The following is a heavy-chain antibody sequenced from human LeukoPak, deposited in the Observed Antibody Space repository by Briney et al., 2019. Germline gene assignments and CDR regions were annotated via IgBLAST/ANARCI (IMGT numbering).Heavy chain of an antibody. CDR2: IYYSGST. CDR3: ARFGLLLCSGGSCYSGYWFDP. Sequence: SETLSLTCTVSGGSVCSYYWSWIRQPPGKGLEWIGYIYYSGSTNYNPSLKSRVTISVDTSKNQFSLKLSSVTAADTAVYYCARFGLLLCSGGSCYSGYWFDPWGQGTLVTVSS. CDR1: GGSVCSYY. J-gene: IGHJ5*02. V-gene: IGHV4-59*02. D-gene: IGHD2-15*01.